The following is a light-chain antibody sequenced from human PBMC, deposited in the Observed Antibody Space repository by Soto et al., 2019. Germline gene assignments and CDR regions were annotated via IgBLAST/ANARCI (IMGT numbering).Light chain of an antibody. CDR2: DAS. CDR1: QSISSW. Sequence: DIQMTQSPSTLSASVGDRVTITCRASQSISSWLAWYQQKPGKAPKLLIYDASSLESGVPSRFSGSRSGTEFALTITSLQPEDFATYYCQQSYNSPPITFGQGTRLEIK. J-gene: IGKJ5*01. CDR3: QQSYNSPPIT. V-gene: IGKV1-5*01.